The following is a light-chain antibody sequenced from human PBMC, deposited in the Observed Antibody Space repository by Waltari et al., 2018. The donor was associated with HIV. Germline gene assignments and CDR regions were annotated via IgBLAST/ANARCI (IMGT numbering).Light chain of an antibody. V-gene: IGLV1-44*01. CDR2: SNN. CDR3: ATWDDSLNGVV. Sequence: QSVLTQPPSASGTPGQRVTISCSGSSSNIGSNTVNWYQHLPGTAPQVLIYSNNQRPSEVPDRFSGSKSGTSVSLAISGLQSEDEADYYCATWDDSLNGVVFGGGTKLTV. CDR1: SSNIGSNT. J-gene: IGLJ2*01.